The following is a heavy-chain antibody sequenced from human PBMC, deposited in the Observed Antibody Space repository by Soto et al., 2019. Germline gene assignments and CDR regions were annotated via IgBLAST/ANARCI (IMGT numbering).Heavy chain of an antibody. CDR2: IIPIFGTA. D-gene: IGHD3-22*01. Sequence: KVSCKASGGTFSSYAISWVRQAPGQGLEWMGGIIPIFGTANYAQKFQGRVTITADASTSTAYMELRSLRSEDTAVYYCASRPYDSSGYHYWGQGTLVTVSS. CDR3: ASRPYDSSGYHY. CDR1: GGTFSSYA. V-gene: IGHV1-69*01. J-gene: IGHJ4*02.